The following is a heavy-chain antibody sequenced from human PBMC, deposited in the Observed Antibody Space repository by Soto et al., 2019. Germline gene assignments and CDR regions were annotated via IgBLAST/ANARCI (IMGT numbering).Heavy chain of an antibody. D-gene: IGHD2-2*01. CDR3: ATGRLCSRTNCYVDIMDI. Sequence: EASVKVSCKASGYTFINYGISWVRQAPGQGLEWMGWTTAYNGNTNYAQKFQNRVTMTTDTSTSTVYMELRSLRSDDTAVYYCATGRLCSRTNCYVDIMDIWSQGTTVNVSS. CDR1: GYTFINYG. J-gene: IGHJ6*02. V-gene: IGHV1-18*01. CDR2: TTAYNGNT.